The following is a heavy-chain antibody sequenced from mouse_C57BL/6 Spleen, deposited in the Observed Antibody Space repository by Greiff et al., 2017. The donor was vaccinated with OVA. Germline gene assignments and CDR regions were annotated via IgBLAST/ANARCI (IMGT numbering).Heavy chain of an antibody. Sequence: EVQLHQSGAELVRPGSSVKMSCKTSGYTFTSYGINWVKQRPGQGLEWIGYIYIGNGYTEYNEKFKGKATLTSDTSSSTAYMQLSRLTSEDSAIYVCARGAPTHYYAMDYWGQGTSVTVSS. CDR2: IYIGNGYT. CDR3: ARGAPTHYYAMDY. J-gene: IGHJ4*01. CDR1: GYTFTSYG. V-gene: IGHV1-58*01. D-gene: IGHD3-1*01.